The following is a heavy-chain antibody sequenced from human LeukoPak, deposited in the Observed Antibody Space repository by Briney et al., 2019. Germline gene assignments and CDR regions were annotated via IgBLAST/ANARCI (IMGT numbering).Heavy chain of an antibody. D-gene: IGHD3-22*01. V-gene: IGHV4-39*07. J-gene: IGHJ4*02. Sequence: SETLSLTCTVSGGSISNSTYYWAWIRQPPGKGLEWIGSIYYSGSTNYNPSLKSRVTMSVDTSKNQFSLKLSSVTAADTAVYYCARDLFYYDSSAWGYWGQGTLVTVSS. CDR3: ARDLFYYDSSAWGY. CDR2: IYYSGST. CDR1: GGSISNSTYY.